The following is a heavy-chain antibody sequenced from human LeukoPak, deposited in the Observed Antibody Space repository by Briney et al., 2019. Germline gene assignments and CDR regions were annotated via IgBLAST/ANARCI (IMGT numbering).Heavy chain of an antibody. CDR2: IKQDGSEK. CDR3: ARGPYYDSSGYSPSPYYFDY. V-gene: IGHV3-7*01. D-gene: IGHD3-22*01. Sequence: AGGSLRLSCAASGFTFSSYWMSWVRQAPGKGLEWVANIKQDGSEKYYVDSVKGRFTISRDNAKNSLYLQMNSLRAEDTAVYYCARGPYYDSSGYSPSPYYFDYWGQGTLVTVSS. CDR1: GFTFSSYW. J-gene: IGHJ4*02.